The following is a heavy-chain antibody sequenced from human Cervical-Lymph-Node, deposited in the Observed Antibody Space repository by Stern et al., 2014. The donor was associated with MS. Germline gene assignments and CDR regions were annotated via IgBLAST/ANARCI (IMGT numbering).Heavy chain of an antibody. CDR2: TGHDGTNK. CDR3: ARAKWLREFGRFDY. J-gene: IGHJ4*02. D-gene: IGHD5-12*01. CDR1: GFIFSNYG. Sequence: VQLVESGGGVVRPGGSLRLSCTASGFIFSNYGMHWVRQAPGKGLAWVAGTGHDGTNKYHADSVKGRFTISRDNSKNTLYLHMSSLRAEDTAVYYCARAKWLREFGRFDYWGQGTLVTVSS. V-gene: IGHV3-33*01.